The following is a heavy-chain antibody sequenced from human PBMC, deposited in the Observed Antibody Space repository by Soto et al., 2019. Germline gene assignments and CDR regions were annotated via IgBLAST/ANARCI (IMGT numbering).Heavy chain of an antibody. D-gene: IGHD3-10*01. CDR1: GYSFTTYW. J-gene: IGHJ6*02. V-gene: IGHV5-51*01. Sequence: PGESLKICCKVSGYSFTTYWIGGVRQMPGKGLEWMGIIYPGDSDTKYSPSFQGQVTISADRSTSTAFLQWSSLKASDTAMYYCARSGSGIYERSKYYFYGLDVWGQGTTVTVS. CDR2: IYPGDSDT. CDR3: ARSGSGIYERSKYYFYGLDV.